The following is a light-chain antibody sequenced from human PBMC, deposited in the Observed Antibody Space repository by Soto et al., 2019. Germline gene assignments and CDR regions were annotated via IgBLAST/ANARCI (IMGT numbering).Light chain of an antibody. J-gene: IGKJ1*01. CDR1: QSVSNNY. V-gene: IGKV3-20*01. Sequence: EIVLAQSPVTLSLSTGAIATLSCSASQSVSNNYLAWYQQKPGQAPRLLIYGASNRATGIPDRFSGSGSGTDFTLTISRLEPEDFAVYYCQQYGSSGTFGKGHTGDIK. CDR2: GAS. CDR3: QQYGSSGT.